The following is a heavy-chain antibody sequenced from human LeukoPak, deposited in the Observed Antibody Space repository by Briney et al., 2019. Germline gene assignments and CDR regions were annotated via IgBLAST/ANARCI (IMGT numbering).Heavy chain of an antibody. J-gene: IGHJ4*02. D-gene: IGHD5-12*01. CDR2: IINDRIT. CDR3: TCMATVFTVDY. V-gene: IGHV3-15*01. Sequence: PGGSLRLSCVLSGLTFSDAWMRWVRQAPGKGLEWVGCIINDRITDNAPPVQAIYSISRDNSKNTFYLQINSLRTEDTGMYSCTCMATVFTVDYWGQGTLVTVSS. CDR1: GLTFSDAW.